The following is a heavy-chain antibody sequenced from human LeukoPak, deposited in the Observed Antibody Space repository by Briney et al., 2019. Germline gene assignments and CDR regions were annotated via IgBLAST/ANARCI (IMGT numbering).Heavy chain of an antibody. J-gene: IGHJ4*02. V-gene: IGHV3-7*05. CDR3: ARDEFGPLAF. CDR2: IKEDGTET. D-gene: IGHD3/OR15-3a*01. CDR1: GLTFSNCR. Sequence: GGSLRLSCVVSGLTFSNCRMTWVRQAPGRGLEWVANIKEDGTETSYVGSVKGRFTISRDNAKNSLYLQMNSLRAEDTALYYCARDEFGPLAFWGRGTLVTVSS.